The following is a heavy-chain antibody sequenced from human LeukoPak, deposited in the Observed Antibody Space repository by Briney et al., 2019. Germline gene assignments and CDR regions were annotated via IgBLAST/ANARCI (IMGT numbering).Heavy chain of an antibody. Sequence: ASVKVSCKASGYTFTGYYIHWVRQAPGQGLEWMGWINPHSGGTNYAQKFQGGVTMTRDTSITTADMALSSLRSDDTAVHYCARDVGEYCSSTNCYASHYWGQGTLVTVSS. J-gene: IGHJ4*02. CDR2: INPHSGGT. CDR3: ARDVGEYCSSTNCYASHY. CDR1: GYTFTGYY. D-gene: IGHD2-2*01. V-gene: IGHV1-2*02.